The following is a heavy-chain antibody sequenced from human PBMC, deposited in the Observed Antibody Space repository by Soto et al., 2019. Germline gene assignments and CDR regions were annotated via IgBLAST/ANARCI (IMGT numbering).Heavy chain of an antibody. CDR3: ASDWKDPDWFDP. CDR1: GGSSISSSYY. Sequence: ETLSLTCTVSGGSSISSSYYWGWIRQPPGKGLEWIGNIYYSGSTYYNPSLKSRVTISVDTSKNQFSLRLSSVTAADTAVYYCASDWKDPDWFDPWGQGTLVTVSS. J-gene: IGHJ5*02. CDR2: IYYSGST. V-gene: IGHV4-39*01. D-gene: IGHD1-1*01.